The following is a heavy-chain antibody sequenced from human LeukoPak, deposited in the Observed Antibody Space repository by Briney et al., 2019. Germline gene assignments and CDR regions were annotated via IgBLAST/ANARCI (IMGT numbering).Heavy chain of an antibody. CDR2: IYSGGST. Sequence: PGGSLRLSCAASGFTFSSYSMSWVRQAPGKGLEWVSVIYSGGSTYYADSVKGRFTISRDNSKNTLYLQMNSLRAEDTAVYYCARDMDSSGYYFDYWGQGTLVTVSS. D-gene: IGHD3-22*01. CDR1: GFTFSSYS. J-gene: IGHJ4*02. V-gene: IGHV3-66*01. CDR3: ARDMDSSGYYFDY.